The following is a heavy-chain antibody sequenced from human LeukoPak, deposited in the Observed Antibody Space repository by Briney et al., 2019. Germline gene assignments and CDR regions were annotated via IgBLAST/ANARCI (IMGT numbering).Heavy chain of an antibody. V-gene: IGHV3-30*01. CDR3: ARVGLARLHLGYFFDY. J-gene: IGHJ4*02. D-gene: IGHD5-24*01. Sequence: PGGSLRLSCAASGFAFSRYSMHWVRQAPGRGLEWVALISYDGSTKYYADSVKGRFTISRDNSKNTLYLQMNSLRAEDTAVYYCARVGLARLHLGYFFDYWGQGTLVTVSS. CDR1: GFAFSRYS. CDR2: ISYDGSTK.